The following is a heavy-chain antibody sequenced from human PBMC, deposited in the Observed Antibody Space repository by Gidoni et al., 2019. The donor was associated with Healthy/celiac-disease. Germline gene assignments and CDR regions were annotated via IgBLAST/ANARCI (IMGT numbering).Heavy chain of an antibody. D-gene: IGHD3-16*01. V-gene: IGHV4-30-2*01. CDR2: IYHSGST. Sequence: QLQLQESGSGLVKPSQTLSLTCAVSGGSISSGGYSWSWIRQPPGKGLAWIGYIYHSGSTYYNPSLKSRVTISVDRSKNQFSLKLSSVTAADTAVYYCARGGGAKYYFDYWGQGTLVTVSS. CDR1: GGSISSGGYS. J-gene: IGHJ4*02. CDR3: ARGGGAKYYFDY.